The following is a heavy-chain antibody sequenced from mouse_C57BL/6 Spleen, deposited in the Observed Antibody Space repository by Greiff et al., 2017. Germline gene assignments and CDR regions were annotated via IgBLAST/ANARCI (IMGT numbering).Heavy chain of an antibody. Sequence: QVQLQQSGAELVRPGASVTLSCKASGYTFTDYEMHWVKQTPVHGLEWIGAIYPETGGTAYNQKFKGKAILTADKSSSTAYMELRSLTSEDSAVXYCTRSLLLRYYFDYWGQGTTLTVSS. J-gene: IGHJ2*01. CDR3: TRSLLLRYYFDY. D-gene: IGHD1-1*01. V-gene: IGHV1-15*01. CDR1: GYTFTDYE. CDR2: IYPETGGT.